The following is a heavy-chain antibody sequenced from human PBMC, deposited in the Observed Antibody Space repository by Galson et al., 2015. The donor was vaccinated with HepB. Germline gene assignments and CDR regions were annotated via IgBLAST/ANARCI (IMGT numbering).Heavy chain of an antibody. J-gene: IGHJ4*02. D-gene: IGHD3-16*01. Sequence: SLRLSCAASGFTFSSYAMNWVRQAPGKGLEWVSTISGSGGSTHYADSVKGRFTISRDNSKNTLYLQMNSLRAEDTAVYYCAVGDDYIWGSSPFNYWGQGTLVTVSS. CDR2: ISGSGGST. CDR3: AVGDDYIWGSSPFNY. CDR1: GFTFSSYA. V-gene: IGHV3-23*01.